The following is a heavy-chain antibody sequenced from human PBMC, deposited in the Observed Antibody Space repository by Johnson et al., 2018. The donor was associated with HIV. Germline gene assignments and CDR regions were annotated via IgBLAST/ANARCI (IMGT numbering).Heavy chain of an antibody. CDR1: GFTFSSYA. Sequence: QVQLVESGGGVVQPGRSLRLSCAASGFTFSSYAMHWVRQAPGKGLEWVAVISYDGSNKYYADSVKGRFTISRDNSENTLYLQMNSLRAEDTAVYYCAKARSSGQGAFHIWGQGTVVTVSS. CDR2: ISYDGSNK. J-gene: IGHJ3*02. CDR3: AKARSSGQGAFHI. D-gene: IGHD6-19*01. V-gene: IGHV3-30-3*01.